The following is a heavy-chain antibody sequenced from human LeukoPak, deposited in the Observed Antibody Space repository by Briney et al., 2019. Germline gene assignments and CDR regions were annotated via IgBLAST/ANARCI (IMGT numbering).Heavy chain of an antibody. CDR2: IYYSGST. D-gene: IGHD1-26*01. Sequence: SETLSLTCTVSGGSLSSYYWSWIRQPPGKGLEWIGYIYYSGSTNYNPSLKSRVTISVDTSKSHFSLKLSSVTAADTAVYYCARYSGSYPHDAFDIWGQGTMVTVSS. J-gene: IGHJ3*02. CDR3: ARYSGSYPHDAFDI. CDR1: GGSLSSYY. V-gene: IGHV4-59*01.